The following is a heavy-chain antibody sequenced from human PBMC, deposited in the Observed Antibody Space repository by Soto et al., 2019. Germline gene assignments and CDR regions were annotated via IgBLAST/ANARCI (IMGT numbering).Heavy chain of an antibody. V-gene: IGHV3-74*01. J-gene: IGHJ6*02. CDR2: INTDGSTT. Sequence: EVQLVESGGGLVQPGGSLRLSCAASEFTFNNYWMHWVRQVPGKGLEWVSRINTDGSTTNYADSVMGRFTISRDNADNTVYLQMNSLRAEDTAVDYCARGSYLKYGLDVWGQGATVTVSS. D-gene: IGHD3-16*02. CDR3: ARGSYLKYGLDV. CDR1: EFTFNNYW.